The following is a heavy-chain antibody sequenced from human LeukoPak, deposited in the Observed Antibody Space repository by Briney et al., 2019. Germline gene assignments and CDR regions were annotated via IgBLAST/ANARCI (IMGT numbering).Heavy chain of an antibody. CDR3: AKDRMGDIVVVPADIRFDP. V-gene: IGHV3-30*02. CDR1: GFTFSSYG. D-gene: IGHD2-2*01. CDR2: IRYEGSNK. J-gene: IGHJ5*02. Sequence: GGSLRLSCAASGFTFSSYGMPWVRQAPGKGLEWVAFIRYEGSNKYHADAAKDRFTISRDNSTNTLYLQMNSLRAEDTAVYYCAKDRMGDIVVVPADIRFDPWGQGTLVTVSS.